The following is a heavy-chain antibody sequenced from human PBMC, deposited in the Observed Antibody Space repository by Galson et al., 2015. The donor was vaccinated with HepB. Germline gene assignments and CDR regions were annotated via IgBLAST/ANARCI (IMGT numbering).Heavy chain of an antibody. Sequence: SVKVSCKASGYTFTGYYMHWVRQAPGQGLEWMGWINPNSGGTNYAQKFQGRVTMTRDTSISTAYMELSRLRSDDTAVYYCARAPRGAAAGTSWFDPWGQGTLVTVSS. CDR1: GYTFTGYY. CDR3: ARAPRGAAAGTSWFDP. J-gene: IGHJ5*02. CDR2: INPNSGGT. D-gene: IGHD6-13*01. V-gene: IGHV1-2*02.